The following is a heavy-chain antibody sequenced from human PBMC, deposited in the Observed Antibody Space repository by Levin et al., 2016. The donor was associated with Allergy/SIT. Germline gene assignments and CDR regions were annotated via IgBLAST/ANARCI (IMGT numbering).Heavy chain of an antibody. CDR1: GFTFSSYW. CDR3: ARDLGYSYGYYYYYYGMDV. V-gene: IGHV3-74*01. J-gene: IGHJ6*02. D-gene: IGHD5-18*01. CDR2: INSDGSST. Sequence: GGSLRLSCAASGFTFSSYWMHWVRQAPGKGLVWVSRINSDGSSTSYADSVKGRFTISRDNAKNSLYLQMNSLRDEDTAVYYCARDLGYSYGYYYYYYGMDVWGQGTTVTVSS.